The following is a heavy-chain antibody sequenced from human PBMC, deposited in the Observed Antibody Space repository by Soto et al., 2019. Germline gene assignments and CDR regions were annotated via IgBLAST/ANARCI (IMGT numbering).Heavy chain of an antibody. D-gene: IGHD6-19*01. J-gene: IGHJ4*02. CDR2: IYYSGST. Sequence: TSETLSLTCTVSGGSISSSSYYWGWIRQPPGKGLEWIGSIYYSGSTYYNPSLKSRVTISVDTSKNQFSLKLSSVTAADTAVYYCARPYHYSSGWYYWGQGTLVTVS. CDR1: GGSISSSSYY. CDR3: ARPYHYSSGWYY. V-gene: IGHV4-39*01.